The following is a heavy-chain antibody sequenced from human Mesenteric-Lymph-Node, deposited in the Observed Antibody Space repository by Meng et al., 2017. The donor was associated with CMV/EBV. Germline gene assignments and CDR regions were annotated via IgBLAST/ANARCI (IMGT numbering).Heavy chain of an antibody. D-gene: IGHD6-13*01. V-gene: IGHV3-21*01. Sequence: AASGFTFSSYTMNWVRQAPGKGLEWVSSISSGSSGYIYDTDSVKGRFTISRDNAKNSLYLQMNSLTDEDTAVYYCASSNRAGGYFVYWGQGTLVTVSS. J-gene: IGHJ4*02. CDR3: ASSNRAGGYFVY. CDR1: GFTFSSYT. CDR2: ISSGSSGYI.